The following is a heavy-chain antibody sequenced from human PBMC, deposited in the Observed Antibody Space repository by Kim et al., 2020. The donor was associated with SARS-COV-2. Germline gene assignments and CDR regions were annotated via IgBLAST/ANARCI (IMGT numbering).Heavy chain of an antibody. J-gene: IGHJ4*02. Sequence: AASVKGRFTISRVNSKNTLYLQMTSLRAEDTAVYYCARDSSLRGYSYGDYWGQGTLVTVSS. V-gene: IGHV3-30*01. CDR3: ARDSSLRGYSYGDY. D-gene: IGHD5-18*01.